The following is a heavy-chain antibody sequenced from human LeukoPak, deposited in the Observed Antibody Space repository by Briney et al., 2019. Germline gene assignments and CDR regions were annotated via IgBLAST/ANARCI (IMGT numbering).Heavy chain of an antibody. CDR1: VYTLTGYY. CDR3: ASTYGSGSLYEYYFDY. Sequence: ASVNVSCKASVYTLTGYYIHWVRLAPGQGVEWMGGMYPKSGNKGYAQKFQGRVTIPRNTSISTAYMELSSLRSEDTAVYSGASTYGSGSLYEYYFDYWGQGTLVTVSS. D-gene: IGHD3-10*01. J-gene: IGHJ4*02. CDR2: MYPKSGNK. V-gene: IGHV1-8*03.